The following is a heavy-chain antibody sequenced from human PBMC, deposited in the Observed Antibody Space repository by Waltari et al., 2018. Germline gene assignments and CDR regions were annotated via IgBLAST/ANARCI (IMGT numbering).Heavy chain of an antibody. CDR1: GESVSSNGVA. CDR2: TYYRSKWYS. J-gene: IGHJ6*02. D-gene: IGHD3-10*01. V-gene: IGHV6-1*01. CDR3: ARQGDYYGSFYYYGMDV. Sequence: QVQLQQSGPGLVKPSQTLSLTCAISGESVSSNGVAWNWLRQSPSRGLEWLGRTYYRSKWYSDYAVSLKSRIIIHPDTPKNQFSLQLNSVTPEDTAVYYWARQGDYYGSFYYYGMDVWGQGTTVIVSS.